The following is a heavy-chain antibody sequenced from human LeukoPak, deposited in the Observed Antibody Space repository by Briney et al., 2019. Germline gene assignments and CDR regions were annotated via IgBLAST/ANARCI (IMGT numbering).Heavy chain of an antibody. Sequence: SETLSLTCTVSGGSISSYYWSWIRQPPGKGLEWIGYIYYSGSTNYNPSLKSRVTISVDTSKNQFSLKLSSVTAANTAVYYCARQEYSSLSFDYWGQGTLVTVSS. CDR2: IYYSGST. D-gene: IGHD6-6*01. J-gene: IGHJ4*02. CDR3: ARQEYSSLSFDY. V-gene: IGHV4-59*01. CDR1: GGSISSYY.